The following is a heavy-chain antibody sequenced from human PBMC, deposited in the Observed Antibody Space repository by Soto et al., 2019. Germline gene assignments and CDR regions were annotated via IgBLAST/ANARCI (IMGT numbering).Heavy chain of an antibody. CDR1: GFTFSSYA. J-gene: IGHJ4*02. D-gene: IGHD2-21*02. V-gene: IGHV3-23*01. Sequence: GSLRLSCAASGFTFSSYAVSWVRQAPGKGLEWVSAIGASGAGTYYAEYVKGRFTISRDNSKNTLYLQMNSLRAEDTAVYYCALRKTVSYFDYWGQGTLVTVSS. CDR3: ALRKTVSYFDY. CDR2: IGASGAGT.